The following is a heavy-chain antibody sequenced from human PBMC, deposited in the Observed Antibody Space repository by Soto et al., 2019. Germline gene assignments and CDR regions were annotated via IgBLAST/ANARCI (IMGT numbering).Heavy chain of an antibody. J-gene: IGHJ1*01. CDR1: GFTFSSNA. CDR3: AKGRYYDILTGYHEYFQH. Sequence: GGSLSLSCEASGFTFSSNAMSWVRQAPGKGLEWVSAISGSGGSTYYADSVKGRFTISRDNSKNTLYLQMNSLRAEDTAVYYCAKGRYYDILTGYHEYFQHWGQGTLVTVSS. V-gene: IGHV3-23*01. CDR2: ISGSGGST. D-gene: IGHD3-9*01.